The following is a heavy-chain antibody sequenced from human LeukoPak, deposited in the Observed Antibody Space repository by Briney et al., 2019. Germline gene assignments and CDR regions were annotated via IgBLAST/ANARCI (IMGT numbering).Heavy chain of an antibody. J-gene: IGHJ3*02. V-gene: IGHV3-15*01. D-gene: IGHD3-9*01. CDR1: GFTFSNAW. CDR3: TTEGYYDILTGYSWDAFGI. Sequence: PGGSLRLSCAASGFTFSNAWMSWVRQAPGKGLEWVGRIKSKTDGGTTDYAAPVKGRFTISRDDSKNTLYLQMNSLKTEDTAVYYCTTEGYYDILTGYSWDAFGIWGQGTMVTVSS. CDR2: IKSKTDGGTT.